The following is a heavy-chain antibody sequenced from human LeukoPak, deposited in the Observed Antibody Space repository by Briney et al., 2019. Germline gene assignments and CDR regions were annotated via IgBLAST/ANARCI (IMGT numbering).Heavy chain of an antibody. J-gene: IGHJ4*02. CDR3: ARSKSEWSYLDL. CDR1: GDSIRSDY. CDR2: IHYSGVT. D-gene: IGHD3-10*01. Sequence: PSETLSLTCTVSGDSIRSDYWNWIRQPPGKGPEWIGNIHYSGVTNNSPSLQSRVTMSIDASTNQISLQLNSVTAADTAEYFCARSKSEWSYLDLWGQGTLVTVSS. V-gene: IGHV4-59*01.